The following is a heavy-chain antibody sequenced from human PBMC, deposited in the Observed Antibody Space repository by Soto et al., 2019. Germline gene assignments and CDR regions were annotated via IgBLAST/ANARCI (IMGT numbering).Heavy chain of an antibody. CDR1: GYTFTNYG. Sequence: QVQLLQSGAELKKPGASVKVSCKASGYTFTNYGITWVRQAPGQGLEWMGWIGAYNGDTHYTARLQGRVTMTTDTATRTAYTVLSGLRSDDTAVYYCARVRQLVRYFYYYMDVWGKATTVTVSS. D-gene: IGHD6-6*01. V-gene: IGHV1-18*01. J-gene: IGHJ6*03. CDR2: IGAYNGDT. CDR3: ARVRQLVRYFYYYMDV.